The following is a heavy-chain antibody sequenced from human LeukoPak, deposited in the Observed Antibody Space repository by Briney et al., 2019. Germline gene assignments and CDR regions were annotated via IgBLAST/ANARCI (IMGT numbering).Heavy chain of an antibody. D-gene: IGHD3-10*01. CDR3: XXGRPYYSASGTYARYFDL. CDR2: TYYRSKWYN. V-gene: IGHV6-1*01. Sequence: SQTLSLTCAISGDSVSSNSAAWNWIRQSPSRGLEWLGRTYYRSKWYNDYAVSVKSRITINPDTSKNQFSLQLNSVTPDDPAVYXXXXGRPYYSASGTYARYFDLWGRGTLVTVAS. J-gene: IGHJ2*01. CDR1: GDSVSSNSAA.